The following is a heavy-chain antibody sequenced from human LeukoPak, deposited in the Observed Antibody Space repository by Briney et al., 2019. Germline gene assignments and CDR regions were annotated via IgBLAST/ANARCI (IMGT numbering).Heavy chain of an antibody. Sequence: ASVTVSFKASGYTFTGYYMHWVRQAPGQGLEWMGWINPNSGGTNYAQKFQGRVTMTRDTSISTAYMELSRLRSDDTAVYYCARGYIVVVPAAIGYWGQGTLVTVSS. D-gene: IGHD2-2*01. V-gene: IGHV1-2*02. CDR1: GYTFTGYY. J-gene: IGHJ4*02. CDR2: INPNSGGT. CDR3: ARGYIVVVPAAIGY.